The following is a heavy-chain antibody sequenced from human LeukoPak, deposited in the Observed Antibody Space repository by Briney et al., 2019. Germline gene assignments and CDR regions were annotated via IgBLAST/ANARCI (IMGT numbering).Heavy chain of an antibody. CDR3: ARAIRFEYSSGWYRKPFRLFDP. J-gene: IGHJ5*02. D-gene: IGHD6-19*01. Sequence: PSETLSLTCTVSGGSISSSRYYWGWIRQPPGKGLEWIGSIYYSGSTYYNPSLKSPVTISVDTPKNQFSLKLSSVTAADTAVYYCARAIRFEYSSGWYRKPFRLFDPWGQGTLVTVSS. V-gene: IGHV4-39*07. CDR1: GGSISSSRYY. CDR2: IYYSGST.